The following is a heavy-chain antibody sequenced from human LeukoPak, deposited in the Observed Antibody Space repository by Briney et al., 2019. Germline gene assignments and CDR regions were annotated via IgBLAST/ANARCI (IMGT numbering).Heavy chain of an antibody. CDR1: GGTFSSYA. J-gene: IGHJ4*02. CDR3: ARDHYLRFDDELDY. Sequence: PGGSLRLSCKASGGTFSSYAISWVRQAPGQGLEWMGRIIPILGIANYAQKFQGRVTITADKSTSTAYMELSSLRSEDTAVYYCARDHYLRFDDELDYWGQGTLVTVSS. V-gene: IGHV1-69*04. D-gene: IGHD5/OR15-5a*01. CDR2: IIPILGIA.